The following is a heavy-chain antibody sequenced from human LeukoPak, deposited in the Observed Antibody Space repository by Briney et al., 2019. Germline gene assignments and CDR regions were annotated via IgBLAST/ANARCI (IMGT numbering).Heavy chain of an antibody. CDR2: MNPNSGNT. CDR1: GYTFTSYD. Sequence: GASVKVSCKASGYTFTSYDINWVRQATGQGLEWIGWMNPNSGNTGYAQKFQGRVTMTRDTSISTAYMELSRLRSDDTAVYYCARDERAYSSSWGQGTLVTVSS. J-gene: IGHJ4*02. D-gene: IGHD6-13*01. V-gene: IGHV1-8*01. CDR3: ARDERAYSSS.